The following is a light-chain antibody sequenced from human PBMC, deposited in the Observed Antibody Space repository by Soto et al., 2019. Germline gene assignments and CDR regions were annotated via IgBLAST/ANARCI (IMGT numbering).Light chain of an antibody. CDR3: QQRSNWPRT. Sequence: EIVMAQSPATLSVSPGERATLSCRASQSVSSNLAWYQQKRGQAPRLLIYDASNRATGIPARFSASGSGTDFTLTISSLEPEDFAVYYCQQRSNWPRTFGQGTRLEIK. J-gene: IGKJ5*01. V-gene: IGKV3-11*01. CDR2: DAS. CDR1: QSVSSN.